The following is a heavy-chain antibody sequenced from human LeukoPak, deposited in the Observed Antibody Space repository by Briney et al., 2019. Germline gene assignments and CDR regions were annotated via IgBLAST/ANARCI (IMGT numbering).Heavy chain of an antibody. CDR3: ARRDFGSGSYHFDY. V-gene: IGHV3-7*01. J-gene: IGHJ4*02. D-gene: IGHD3-10*01. CDR1: GFTFSSYS. Sequence: GGSLRLSCAASGFTFSSYSMSWVRQAPGKGLEWVAHIKQDGSEKYYVDSVKGRFTISRDNAKSSLYLQMNSLRAEDTAVYYCARRDFGSGSYHFDYWGPGTLVTVSS. CDR2: IKQDGSEK.